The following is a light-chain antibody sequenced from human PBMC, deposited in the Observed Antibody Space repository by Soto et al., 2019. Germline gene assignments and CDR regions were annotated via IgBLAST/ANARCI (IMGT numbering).Light chain of an antibody. CDR1: NSDVGTHNL. CDR2: EGT. Sequence: QSALTQPASVSGSPVQSITISCTGTNSDVGTHNLVSWYQQHQGKAPKLIIYEGTNRPSGVSNRFSGSKSGNTASLTISGLQAEDEADYYCCSXALLLGTGTKVXV. J-gene: IGLJ1*01. CDR3: CSXALL. V-gene: IGLV2-23*01.